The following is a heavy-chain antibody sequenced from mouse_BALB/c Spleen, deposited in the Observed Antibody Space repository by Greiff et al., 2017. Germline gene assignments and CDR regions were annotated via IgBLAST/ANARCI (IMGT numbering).Heavy chain of an antibody. J-gene: IGHJ3*01. CDR2: IWGDGST. CDR1: GFSLTGYG. V-gene: IGHV2-6-7*01. Sequence: VKLQESGPGLVAPSQSLSITCTVSGFSLTGYGVNWVRQPPGKGLEWLGMIWGDGSTDYNSALKSRLSISKDNSKSQVFLKMNSLQTDDTARYYCASPYGYDGGAFAYWGQGTLVTVSA. CDR3: ASPYGYDGGAFAY. D-gene: IGHD2-2*01.